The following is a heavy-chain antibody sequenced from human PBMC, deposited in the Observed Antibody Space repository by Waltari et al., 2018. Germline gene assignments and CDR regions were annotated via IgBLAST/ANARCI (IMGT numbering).Heavy chain of an antibody. D-gene: IGHD1-26*01. CDR2: ISATSSSI. CDR1: GFTFSRYG. CDR3: ARLGVSHFDY. Sequence: EILVVESGGGLVQPGGSLRLSCAASGFTFSRYGMTWVRQAPGKGLEWVSYISATSSSIYYADSVKGRFTMSRDNAQNSLYLQMNSLRAEDTALYYCARLGVSHFDYWGQGTLVTVSS. V-gene: IGHV3-48*04. J-gene: IGHJ4*02.